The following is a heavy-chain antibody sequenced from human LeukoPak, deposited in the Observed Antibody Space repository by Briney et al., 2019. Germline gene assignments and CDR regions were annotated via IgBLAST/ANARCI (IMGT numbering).Heavy chain of an antibody. V-gene: IGHV4-34*01. CDR1: GGSFSNYY. Sequence: SETLSLTCAVYGGSFSNYYWSWIRQSPGKGLEWIGEITHSGSTNYNPSLKSRVTISVDTSKNQFSLKLSSVTAADTAVYYCASPVITMVRGIIVNWGQGNMVTVSS. D-gene: IGHD3-10*01. J-gene: IGHJ4*02. CDR2: ITHSGST. CDR3: ASPVITMVRGIIVN.